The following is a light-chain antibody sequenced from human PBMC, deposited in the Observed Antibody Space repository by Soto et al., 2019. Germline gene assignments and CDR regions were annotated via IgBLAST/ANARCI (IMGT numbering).Light chain of an antibody. CDR3: NSFTTSSTYV. CDR1: SSDIGSYNR. V-gene: IGLV2-18*02. Sequence: QSVLTQPASVSGSPGQSITISCTGTSSDIGSYNRVSWCQQPPGTAPKLIIYEVNNRPSGVPDRFSGSKSGNTASQTISGFQAEDEADYYCNSFTTSSTYVFGTGTKVTVL. J-gene: IGLJ1*01. CDR2: EVN.